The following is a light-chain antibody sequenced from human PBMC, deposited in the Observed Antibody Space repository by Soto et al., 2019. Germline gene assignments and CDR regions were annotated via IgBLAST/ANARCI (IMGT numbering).Light chain of an antibody. Sequence: DIPLTQSPSFLSASVGDRVTITCRASQGISSYLAWYQQKPGKAPKLLIYAASTLQTGVPSRFSGSGSGTEFTLTISSLQPEDFATYHCQQLSSYPYTFGQGTKLEIK. V-gene: IGKV1-9*01. CDR3: QQLSSYPYT. CDR1: QGISSY. J-gene: IGKJ2*01. CDR2: AAS.